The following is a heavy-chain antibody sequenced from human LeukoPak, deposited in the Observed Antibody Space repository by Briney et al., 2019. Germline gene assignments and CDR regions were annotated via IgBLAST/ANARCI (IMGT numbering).Heavy chain of an antibody. CDR3: ASQACSSTSCSAVDP. Sequence: GGSLRLSCAASGFTFSSYSMNWVRQAPGKGLEWVSSISSSSSYIYYADSVKGRFTISRDIAKNSLYLQMNSLRAEDTAVYYCASQACSSTSCSAVDPWGQGTLVTVSS. J-gene: IGHJ5*02. D-gene: IGHD2-2*01. V-gene: IGHV3-21*01. CDR2: ISSSSSYI. CDR1: GFTFSSYS.